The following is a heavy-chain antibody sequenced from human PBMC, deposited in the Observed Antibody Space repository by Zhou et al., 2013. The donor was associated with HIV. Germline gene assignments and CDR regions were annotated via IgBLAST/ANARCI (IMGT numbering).Heavy chain of an antibody. V-gene: IGHV1-18*01. Sequence: QVQLVQSGAEVKKPGASVKVSCKASGYSFRGHGISWVRQAPGQGLEWMGWISDYNGNTNYAQNLQGRVTMTTDTSTSTVYMELRSLRSDDTAVYYCASLGAVADRNYWGQGTLVTVSS. CDR2: ISDYNGNT. D-gene: IGHD6-19*01. CDR3: ASLGAVADRNY. J-gene: IGHJ4*02. CDR1: GYSFRGHG.